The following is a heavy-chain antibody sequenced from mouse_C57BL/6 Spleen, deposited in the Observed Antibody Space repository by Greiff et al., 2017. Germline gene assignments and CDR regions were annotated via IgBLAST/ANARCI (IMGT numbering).Heavy chain of an antibody. V-gene: IGHV3-6*01. J-gene: IGHJ2*01. CDR2: ISYDGSN. Sequence: EVHLVESGPGLVKPSQSLSLTCSVTGYSITSGYYWNWIRQFPGNKLEWMGYISYDGSNNYNPSLKNRISITRDTSKNQFFLKLNSVTTEDTATYYCARDGDYSNPFDYWGQGTTLTVSS. D-gene: IGHD2-5*01. CDR1: GYSITSGYY. CDR3: ARDGDYSNPFDY.